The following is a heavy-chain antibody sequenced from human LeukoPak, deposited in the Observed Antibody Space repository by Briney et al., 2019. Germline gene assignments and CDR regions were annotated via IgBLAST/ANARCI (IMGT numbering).Heavy chain of an antibody. J-gene: IGHJ4*02. CDR3: ARSGYCSSTSCYTYASN. CDR2: IIPIFGTA. Sequence: SVKVSCKASGGTFSSYAISWVRQAPGQGLEWMGGIIPIFGTANYAQKFQGRVTITADESTSTAYMELSSLRSEDTAVYYCARSGYCSSTSCYTYASNWGQGTLVTVSP. D-gene: IGHD2-2*02. V-gene: IGHV1-69*01. CDR1: GGTFSSYA.